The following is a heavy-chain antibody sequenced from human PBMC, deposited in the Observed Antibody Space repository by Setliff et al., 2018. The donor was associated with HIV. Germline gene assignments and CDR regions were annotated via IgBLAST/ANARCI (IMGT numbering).Heavy chain of an antibody. V-gene: IGHV4-39*01. Sequence: SETLSLTCTVSGDSISSSEYYWGWIRQPPGKGLEWIGNINYSGRTQYNPSLKSRVTISVDTSENQFSLKLSSVTAADTAVYYCARHDGTYCGGDCYLLGYFDLWGRGTLVTVSS. CDR1: GDSISSSEYY. D-gene: IGHD2-21*02. J-gene: IGHJ2*01. CDR2: INYSGRT. CDR3: ARHDGTYCGGDCYLLGYFDL.